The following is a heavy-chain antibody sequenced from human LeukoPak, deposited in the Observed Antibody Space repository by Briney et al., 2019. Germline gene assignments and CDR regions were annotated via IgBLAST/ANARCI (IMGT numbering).Heavy chain of an antibody. V-gene: IGHV3-30-3*01. J-gene: IGHJ6*02. D-gene: IGHD5-18*01. CDR2: ISYDGSNK. CDR1: GFTFSSYA. Sequence: PGGSLRLSCAASGFTFSSYAMHWVRQAPGKGLEWVAVISYDGSNKYYADSVKGRFTISRGNAKNSLYLQMNSLRAEDTALYYCAKDERRGYSYGYFHGGGYYYYGMDVWGQGTTVTVSS. CDR3: AKDERRGYSYGYFHGGGYYYYGMDV.